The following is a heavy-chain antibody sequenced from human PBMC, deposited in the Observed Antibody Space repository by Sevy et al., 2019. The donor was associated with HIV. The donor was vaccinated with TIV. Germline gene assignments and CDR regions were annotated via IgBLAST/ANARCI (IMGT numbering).Heavy chain of an antibody. CDR2: IYYSGST. Sequence: SETLSLTCTVSGGSISSYYWSWIRQPPGKGLEWIGYIYYSGSTNYNPSLKSRVTISVDTSKNQFSLKLSSVTAADTAGYYCAREEVRGVRRYGMDVWGQGTTVTVSS. V-gene: IGHV4-59*01. D-gene: IGHD3-10*01. CDR3: AREEVRGVRRYGMDV. CDR1: GGSISSYY. J-gene: IGHJ6*02.